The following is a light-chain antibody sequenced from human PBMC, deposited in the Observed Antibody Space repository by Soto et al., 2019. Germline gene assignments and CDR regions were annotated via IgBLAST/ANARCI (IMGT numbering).Light chain of an antibody. V-gene: IGLV8-61*01. CDR2: STN. CDR3: VLYMGSGTVV. CDR1: SGSVSTSYY. J-gene: IGLJ2*01. Sequence: QAVVTQEPSFSVSPGGTVTLTCGLSSGSVSTSYYPSWYQQTPGQAPRTLIYSTNTRSSGVPDRFDGSILGNKAALTITGAQADDESDYYCVLYMGSGTVVFGGGTKLTVL.